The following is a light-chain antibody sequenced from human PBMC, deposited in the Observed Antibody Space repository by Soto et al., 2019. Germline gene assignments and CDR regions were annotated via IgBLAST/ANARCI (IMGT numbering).Light chain of an antibody. CDR2: GAS. J-gene: IGKJ1*01. CDR1: QDIYNY. CDR3: QQLNTYPWT. Sequence: IQLTQSPSSLSASVGDRVTITCRASQDIYNYLAWYQQQPGKAPKVLIYGASTLQSGVPSRFSGSGSGTDFTLTISSLQPEDFATYYCQQLNTYPWTFGQGTKVEV. V-gene: IGKV1-9*01.